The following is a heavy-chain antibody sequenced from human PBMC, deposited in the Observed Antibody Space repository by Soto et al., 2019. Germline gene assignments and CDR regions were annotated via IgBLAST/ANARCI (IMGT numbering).Heavy chain of an antibody. D-gene: IGHD6-13*01. V-gene: IGHV3-11*01. CDR3: ARVGAVGIYYFDY. Sequence: QVQLVESGGGLVKPGGSLRLSCAPSGFPFSDYYMAWIRQAPGRGLEWISYISGSTTDIYYADSVKGRFTISRDNAKTSLYLQMSSLRAEDTDVYYSARVGAVGIYYFDYWGQGTLITVSS. J-gene: IGHJ4*02. CDR2: ISGSTTDI. CDR1: GFPFSDYY.